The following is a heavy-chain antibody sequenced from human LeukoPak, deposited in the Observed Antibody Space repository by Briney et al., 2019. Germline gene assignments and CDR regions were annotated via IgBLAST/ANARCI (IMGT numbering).Heavy chain of an antibody. CDR2: ISYDGSNK. CDR3: AKVASIDSGDDY. V-gene: IGHV3-30*18. Sequence: PGGSLRLSCAASRFTFSSYGMHWVRQAPGKGLEWVAVISYDGSNKYYADSVKGRFTISRDNSKNTLYLQMNSLRAEDTAVYYCAKVASIDSGDDYWGQGTLVTVSS. J-gene: IGHJ4*02. D-gene: IGHD3-3*02. CDR1: RFTFSSYG.